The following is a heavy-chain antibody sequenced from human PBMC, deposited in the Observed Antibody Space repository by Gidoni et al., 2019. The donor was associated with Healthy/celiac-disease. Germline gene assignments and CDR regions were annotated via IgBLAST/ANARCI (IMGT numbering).Heavy chain of an antibody. D-gene: IGHD5-18*01. CDR3: ARGLALVDTAMGRGGDY. Sequence: QVQLQQWGAGLLTPSETLSLTCAVYGGSFSGYYWSWIRQPPGKGLDWIGEINHSGSTNYNPSLKSRVTISVDTSKNQFSLKLSSVTAADTAVYYCARGLALVDTAMGRGGDYWGQGTLVTVSS. CDR1: GGSFSGYY. V-gene: IGHV4-34*01. CDR2: INHSGST. J-gene: IGHJ4*02.